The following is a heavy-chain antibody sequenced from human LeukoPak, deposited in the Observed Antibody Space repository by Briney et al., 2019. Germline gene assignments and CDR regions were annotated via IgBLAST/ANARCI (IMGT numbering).Heavy chain of an antibody. CDR2: ISSGSNYI. V-gene: IGHV3-21*01. D-gene: IGHD3-22*01. J-gene: IGHJ4*02. CDR1: GFTFSSYD. CDR3: ARHATYYYDSSGYTFVGYFDY. Sequence: GGSLRLSCAASGFTFSSYDMTWVRQAPGKGLEWVSFISSGSNYIYYADSVKGRFTTSRDNAKSSLYLQMNSLRAEDTAVYYCARHATYYYDSSGYTFVGYFDYWGQGTLVTVSS.